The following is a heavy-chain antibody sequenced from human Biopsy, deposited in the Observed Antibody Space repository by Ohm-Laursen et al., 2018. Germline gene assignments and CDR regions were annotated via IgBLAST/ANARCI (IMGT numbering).Heavy chain of an antibody. D-gene: IGHD6-13*01. CDR3: GRMEQPHDY. CDR2: INPNSGDT. J-gene: IGHJ4*02. Sequence: ASVKVSCKASGYPFSNYYLFWVRQAPGQGLEWMGRINPNSGDTVFARNFQGRVTMTRDTAISTVYMDLRNLRPDDTAVYFCGRMEQPHDYWGQGTLVTVSS. V-gene: IGHV1-2*06. CDR1: GYPFSNYY.